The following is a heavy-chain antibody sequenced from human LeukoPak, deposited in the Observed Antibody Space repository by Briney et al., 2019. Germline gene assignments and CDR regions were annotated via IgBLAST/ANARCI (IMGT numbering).Heavy chain of an antibody. D-gene: IGHD5-12*01. J-gene: IGHJ6*02. V-gene: IGHV1-2*02. CDR3: ARRRWLGYYYYDMDV. CDR2: INPNSGGT. CDR1: GYTFTGYY. Sequence: ASVKVSCKASGYTFTGYYMHWVRQAPGRGLEWMGWINPNSGGTNYAQKFQGRVTMTRDTSISTAYMELSRLRSDDTAVYYCARRRWLGYYYYDMDVWGQGTTVTVSS.